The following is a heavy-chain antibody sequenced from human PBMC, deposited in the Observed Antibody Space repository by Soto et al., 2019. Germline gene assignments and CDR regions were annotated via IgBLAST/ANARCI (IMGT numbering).Heavy chain of an antibody. CDR2: IIPLLNTP. Sequence: QVQLVQSWAEVKKPGSSVKVSCRASGGTFSSYAVSWVRQAPGHGLEWMGVIIPLLNTPKYVQKFQGRVTITADASATTDYMELSSLRSEDTAVYYCARESSSPNYYYYGMDVWGHVTTVTVSS. CDR1: GGTFSSYA. V-gene: IGHV1-69*01. CDR3: ARESSSPNYYYYGMDV. D-gene: IGHD6-6*01. J-gene: IGHJ6*02.